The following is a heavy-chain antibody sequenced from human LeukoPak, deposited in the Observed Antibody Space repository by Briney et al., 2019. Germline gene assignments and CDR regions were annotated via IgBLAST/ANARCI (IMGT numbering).Heavy chain of an antibody. V-gene: IGHV3-64*01. J-gene: IGHJ3*02. Sequence: GGSLRLSCAASGFTFSSYAMSWVRQAPGKGLEYVSAISSNGGSTYYANSVKGRFTISRDNSKNTLYLQMGSLRAEDMAVYYCARGWSSSSWGCFDIWGQGTMVTVSS. D-gene: IGHD6-13*01. CDR2: ISSNGGST. CDR3: ARGWSSSSWGCFDI. CDR1: GFTFSSYA.